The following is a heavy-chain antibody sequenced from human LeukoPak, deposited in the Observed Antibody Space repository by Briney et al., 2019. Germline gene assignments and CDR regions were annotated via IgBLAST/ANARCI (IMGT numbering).Heavy chain of an antibody. J-gene: IGHJ4*02. Sequence: GGSLRLSCAASGFTFSSYRMPWVRQAPGKGLEWVAVIWYDGSNKYYADSVKGRFTISRDNSKNTLYLQMNSLRADDTAVYYCARDPSSMTTVTSDFDYWGQGTLVTVSS. CDR2: IWYDGSNK. V-gene: IGHV3-33*01. D-gene: IGHD4-17*01. CDR3: ARDPSSMTTVTSDFDY. CDR1: GFTFSSYR.